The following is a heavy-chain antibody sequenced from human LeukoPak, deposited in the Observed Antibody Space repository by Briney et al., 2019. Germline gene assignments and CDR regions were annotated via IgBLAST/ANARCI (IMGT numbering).Heavy chain of an antibody. CDR3: AKPRAVAGTQHRNYFDY. V-gene: IGHV3-7*01. Sequence: GGSLRLSCAASGFTFSNYWMSWVRQAPGKGLEWVAKIKQDGSEKYYVDSVKGRFTISRDNAKNSLSLQMNSLRAEDTAVYYCAKPRAVAGTQHRNYFDYWGQGTLVTVSS. CDR1: GFTFSNYW. CDR2: IKQDGSEK. J-gene: IGHJ4*02. D-gene: IGHD6-19*01.